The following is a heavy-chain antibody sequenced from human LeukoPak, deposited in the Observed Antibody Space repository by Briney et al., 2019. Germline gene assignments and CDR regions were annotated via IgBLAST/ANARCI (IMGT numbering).Heavy chain of an antibody. CDR2: IYYSGST. D-gene: IGHD3-10*01. CDR1: GGSISSYY. CDR3: ASHIAMVRGASVVY. V-gene: IGHV4-59*01. Sequence: SETLSLTCTVSGGSISSYYWSWIRQPPGKGLEWIGYIYYSGSTNYNPSLKSRVTISVDTSKNQFSLKLSSVTAADTAVYYCASHIAMVRGASVVYWGQGTLVTVSS. J-gene: IGHJ4*02.